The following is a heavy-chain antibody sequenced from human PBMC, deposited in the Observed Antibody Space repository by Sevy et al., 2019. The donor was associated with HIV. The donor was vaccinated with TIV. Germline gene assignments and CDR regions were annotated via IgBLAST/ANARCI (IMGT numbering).Heavy chain of an antibody. Sequence: GGSLRLSCVASGLTFRNYGMHWVRQAPGRGLEWLAVILHDGSKTYYGDSVKGRVTISRDNSQNTVYLQMNSLRPEDTAVYYCARERGYITVVPAAMEDWGQGTLVTVSS. CDR2: ILHDGSKT. CDR3: ARERGYITVVPAAMED. D-gene: IGHD2-2*01. V-gene: IGHV3-30*03. J-gene: IGHJ1*01. CDR1: GLTFRNYG.